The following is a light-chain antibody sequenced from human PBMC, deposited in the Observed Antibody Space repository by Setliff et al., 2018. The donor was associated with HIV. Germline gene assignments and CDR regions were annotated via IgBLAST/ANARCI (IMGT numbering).Light chain of an antibody. CDR3: YSYAGSNTFTWV. Sequence: SVLAQPASVSGSLGQSITISCTGTSSDVGTYNLVSWYQQHPGKAPKLIIFEVIRRPSGVSNRFSASKSGNTASLTISGLQAEDEADYYCYSYAGSNTFTWVFGGGTKVTVL. CDR1: SSDVGTYNL. CDR2: EVI. J-gene: IGLJ3*02. V-gene: IGLV2-23*02.